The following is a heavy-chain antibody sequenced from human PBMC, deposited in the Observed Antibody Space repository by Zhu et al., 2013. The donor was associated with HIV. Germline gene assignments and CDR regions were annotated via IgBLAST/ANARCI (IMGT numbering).Heavy chain of an antibody. J-gene: IGHJ4*02. CDR1: GYTFTSYG. CDR2: ISAYNGNT. D-gene: IGHD3-10*01. CDR3: ARELELLWFGELLRYFDY. Sequence: QVQLVQSGAEVKKPGASVKVSCKASGYTFTSYGISWVRQAPGQGLEWMGWISAYNGNTNYAQKLQGRVTMTTDTSTSTAYMELRSLRSDDTAVYYCARELELLWFGELLRYFDYWGQGTLVTVSS. V-gene: IGHV1-18*01.